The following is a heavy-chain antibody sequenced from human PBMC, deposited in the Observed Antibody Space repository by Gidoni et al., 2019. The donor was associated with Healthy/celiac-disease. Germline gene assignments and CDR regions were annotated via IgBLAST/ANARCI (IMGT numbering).Heavy chain of an antibody. D-gene: IGHD4-17*01. V-gene: IGHV3-15*01. J-gene: IGHJ4*02. Sequence: AASGFTFSNAWMSWVRQAPGKGLEWVGRIKSKTDGGTTDYAAPVKGRFTISRDDSKNTLYLQMNSLKTEDTAVYYCTTDLDYGDQDYWGQGTLVTVSS. CDR1: GFTFSNAW. CDR2: IKSKTDGGTT. CDR3: TTDLDYGDQDY.